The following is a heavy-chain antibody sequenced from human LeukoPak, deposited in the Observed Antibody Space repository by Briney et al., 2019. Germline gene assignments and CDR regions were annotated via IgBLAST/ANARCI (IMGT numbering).Heavy chain of an antibody. D-gene: IGHD2-21*02. CDR1: GFTFSSYS. CDR2: TSSSSSYI. Sequence: GGSLRLSCGASGFTFSSYSMNWVRQAPGKGLEWVSSTSSSSSYIYYADSVKGRFTISSDNAKNSIYLQLNSLRVEDTAVYYCAKDIGGGGDDYWGQGTLVIVSS. V-gene: IGHV3-21*01. CDR3: AKDIGGGGDDY. J-gene: IGHJ4*02.